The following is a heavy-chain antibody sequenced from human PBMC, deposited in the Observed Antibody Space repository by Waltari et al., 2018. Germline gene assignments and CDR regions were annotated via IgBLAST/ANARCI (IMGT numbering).Heavy chain of an antibody. CDR3: GSWYHFDY. D-gene: IGHD6-13*01. V-gene: IGHV4-38-2*01. CDR1: GYSISSGYY. Sequence: QVQLQESGPGLVKPSETLSLTCAVSGYSISSGYYWGWIRQPPGKGLEWIGSIYHSGSTYYNPSLKSRVTISVDTSKNQFSLKLSSVTAADTAVYYCGSWYHFDYWGQGTLVTVSS. J-gene: IGHJ4*02. CDR2: IYHSGST.